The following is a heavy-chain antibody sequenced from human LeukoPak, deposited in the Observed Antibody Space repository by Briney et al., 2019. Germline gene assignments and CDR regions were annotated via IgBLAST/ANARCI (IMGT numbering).Heavy chain of an antibody. CDR2: ISSSNSYM. Sequence: GGSLRLSCVASGFTFSSYSMNWVRQAPGKGLEWVSSISSSNSYMWYADSVKGRFTISRDNAKSSLYLQMNSLRAEDTAIYYCVRDKAGTTPYYYYSMDVWGKGTTVTVSS. V-gene: IGHV3-21*01. D-gene: IGHD1-14*01. CDR3: VRDKAGTTPYYYYSMDV. J-gene: IGHJ6*03. CDR1: GFTFSSYS.